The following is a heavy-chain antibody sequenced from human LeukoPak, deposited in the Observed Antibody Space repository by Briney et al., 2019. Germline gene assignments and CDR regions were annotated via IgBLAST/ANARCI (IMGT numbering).Heavy chain of an antibody. CDR3: ARGRDAYRGNAFDM. V-gene: IGHV5-51*01. CDR2: IYPGDSDT. Sequence: GESLKISCKASGYSFTTYWISWVRQMPGKGLECMGIIYPGDSDTRYSPSFQGQVTISADKSISTAYLQWSSLKASDTAMYYCARGRDAYRGNAFDMWGQGTMVTVSS. CDR1: GYSFTTYW. J-gene: IGHJ3*02. D-gene: IGHD5-24*01.